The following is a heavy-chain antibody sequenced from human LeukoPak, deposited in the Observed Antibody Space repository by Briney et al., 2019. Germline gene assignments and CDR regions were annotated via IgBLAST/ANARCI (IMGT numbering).Heavy chain of an antibody. D-gene: IGHD1-26*01. Sequence: GGSLRLSCAASGFTFSSYWMHWVRQAPGKGLVWVSRINSDGSSTSYADSVKGRFTISRDNAKNTLYLQMNSLRAEDTAVYYCARKGSYGRGLFDPWGQGTLVTVSS. J-gene: IGHJ5*02. CDR2: INSDGSST. CDR1: GFTFSSYW. CDR3: ARKGSYGRGLFDP. V-gene: IGHV3-74*01.